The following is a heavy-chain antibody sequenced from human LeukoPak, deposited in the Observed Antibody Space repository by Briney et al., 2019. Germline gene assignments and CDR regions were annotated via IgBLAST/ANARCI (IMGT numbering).Heavy chain of an antibody. V-gene: IGHV3-30*02. CDR3: SVGYFQRGGFYTGGTFES. J-gene: IGHJ4*02. D-gene: IGHD2-8*02. CDR1: GCTFKHYG. CDR2: IRGDGDSE. Sequence: GGSLRLSCAACGCTFKHYGIHWLRQAPGKGLEWVAFIRGDGDSEFYSASVKGRFTISRDNSRDTLYLQIDSLRAEDTAWYHFSVGYFQRGGFYTGGTFESWGQGTPVTVSS.